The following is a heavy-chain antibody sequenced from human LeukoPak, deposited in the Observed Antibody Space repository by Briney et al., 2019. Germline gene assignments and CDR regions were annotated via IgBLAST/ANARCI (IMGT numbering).Heavy chain of an antibody. D-gene: IGHD2-21*01. CDR1: GFTFSSHW. CDR3: ARDGTADCLYFDY. V-gene: IGHV3-7*01. CDR2: INQGGSVK. Sequence: GGSLRLSCLASGFTFSSHWMSWLGQAPGKELEGVANINQGGSVKHYVDSVKGRFTISRDNAQNSLYLQMNSLRAEDTAVYYCARDGTADCLYFDYWGQGTLVTVSS. J-gene: IGHJ4*02.